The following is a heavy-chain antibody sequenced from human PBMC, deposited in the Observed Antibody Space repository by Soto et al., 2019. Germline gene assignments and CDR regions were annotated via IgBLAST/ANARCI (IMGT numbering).Heavy chain of an antibody. CDR3: ARGEPGSSLYYYGMDV. Sequence: EVQLVESGGGLVKPGGSLRLSCAASGFTFSSYSMNWVRQAPGKGLEWVSSISSSSSYIYYADSVKGRFTISRDNAKNSLYLQMNSLRAEDTAVYYCARGEPGSSLYYYGMDVWGQGTTVTVSS. J-gene: IGHJ6*02. CDR1: GFTFSSYS. V-gene: IGHV3-21*01. D-gene: IGHD6-6*01. CDR2: ISSSSSYI.